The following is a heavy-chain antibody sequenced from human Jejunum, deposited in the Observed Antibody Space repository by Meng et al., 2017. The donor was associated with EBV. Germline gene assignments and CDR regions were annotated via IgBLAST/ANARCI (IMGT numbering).Heavy chain of an antibody. CDR2: YYNSGST. V-gene: IGHV4-39*01. D-gene: IGHD1-26*01. J-gene: IGHJ4*02. CDR1: GGSISSISYY. Sequence: QLQSSGPGLVKPSGTLSLTCTVPGGSISSISYYWGWIRQPPGKGLEWNVTYYNSGSTYYTPSLKSRVTISVDTSKNQFSLKLISVTAADTAAYYCARQGPSGRTFDYWGQGTLVTVSS. CDR3: ARQGPSGRTFDY.